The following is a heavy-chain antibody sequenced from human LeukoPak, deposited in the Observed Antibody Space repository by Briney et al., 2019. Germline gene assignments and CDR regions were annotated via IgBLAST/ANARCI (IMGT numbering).Heavy chain of an antibody. CDR1: GYTFTGYY. Sequence: GASVKVSCKASGYTFTGYYMHWVRQAPGQGLEWMGWINPNSGGTNYAQKFQGRVTMTRDTSISTAYMELSRLRSDDTAVYYCARDLGNGVVVAATTRRSMYYYYYMDVWGKGTTVTISS. CDR3: ARDLGNGVVVAATTRRSMYYYYYMDV. V-gene: IGHV1-2*02. J-gene: IGHJ6*03. CDR2: INPNSGGT. D-gene: IGHD2-15*01.